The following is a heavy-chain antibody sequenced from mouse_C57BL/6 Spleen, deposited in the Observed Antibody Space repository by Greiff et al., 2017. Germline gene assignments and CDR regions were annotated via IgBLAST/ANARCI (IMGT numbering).Heavy chain of an antibody. D-gene: IGHD4-1*02. CDR3: ARDDNWAFDY. CDR2: SRNKANDYTT. J-gene: IGHJ2*01. CDR1: GFTFSDFY. Sequence: EVKLMESGGGLVQSGRSLRLSCATSGFTFSDFYMEWVRQAPGKGLEWIAASRNKANDYTTEYSASVKGRFIVSRDTSQSILYLQMNALRAEDTAIYYCARDDNWAFDYWGQGTTLTVSS. V-gene: IGHV7-1*01.